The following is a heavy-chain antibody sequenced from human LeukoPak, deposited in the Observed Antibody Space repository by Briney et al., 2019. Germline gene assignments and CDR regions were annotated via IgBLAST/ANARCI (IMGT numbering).Heavy chain of an antibody. CDR1: GFTFSSYE. J-gene: IGHJ4*02. D-gene: IGHD6-19*01. CDR3: AREQWLAPDY. CDR2: ISSSGSTI. V-gene: IGHV3-48*03. Sequence: GGSLRLSCAASGFTFSSYEMNWVRQAPGKGLEWVSYISSSGSTIYYADSVKGRFTISRDNAKNPLYLQMNSLRAEDTAVYYCAREQWLAPDYWGQGTLVTVSS.